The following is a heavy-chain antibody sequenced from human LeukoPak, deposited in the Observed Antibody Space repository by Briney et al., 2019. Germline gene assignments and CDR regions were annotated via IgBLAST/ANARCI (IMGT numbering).Heavy chain of an antibody. D-gene: IGHD2-2*02. Sequence: PSETLSLTCTVSGGSISSYYWSWIRQPPGKGLEWIGYIYYSGSTNYNPSLKSRVTMSVDTSKNQFSLKLSSLTAADTAVFYCARGTTRYTTTYYFDYWGQGTLVTVSS. CDR3: ARGTTRYTTTYYFDY. CDR1: GGSISSYY. V-gene: IGHV4-59*01. CDR2: IYYSGST. J-gene: IGHJ4*02.